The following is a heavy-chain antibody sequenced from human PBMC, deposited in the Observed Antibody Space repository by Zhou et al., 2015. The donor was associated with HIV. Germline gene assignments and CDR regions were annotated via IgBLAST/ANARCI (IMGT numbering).Heavy chain of an antibody. CDR2: INADNGKT. J-gene: IGHJ4*02. Sequence: QVLLVQSGAEVKKPGASVKVSCKTSGYAFTYYAISWVRQAPGQGLEWMGWINADNGKTNYAQKFQGRVTLTTDRSTRTAYMELSSLRSEDTAVYYCARVPVSGYGYWGQGTLVTVSS. CDR3: ARVPVSGYGY. D-gene: IGHD3-10*01. V-gene: IGHV1-18*01. CDR1: GYAFTYYA.